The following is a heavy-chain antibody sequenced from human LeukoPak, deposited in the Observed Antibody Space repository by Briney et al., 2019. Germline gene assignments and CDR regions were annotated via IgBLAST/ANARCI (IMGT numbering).Heavy chain of an antibody. V-gene: IGHV3-74*01. CDR1: GFTFSSYW. Sequence: PGGSLRLSCVASGFTFSSYWMHWVRHAPGKGLVWVSRINTDGSTTSYADSVKGRFTISRDNAKNSLYLQMNSLRAEDTAVYYCARALAALGDYWGQGTLVTVSS. CDR2: INTDGSTT. D-gene: IGHD6-13*01. J-gene: IGHJ4*02. CDR3: ARALAALGDY.